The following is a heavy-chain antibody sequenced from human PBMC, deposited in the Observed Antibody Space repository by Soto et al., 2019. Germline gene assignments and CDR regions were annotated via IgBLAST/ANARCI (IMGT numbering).Heavy chain of an antibody. V-gene: IGHV4-59*12. D-gene: IGHD2-2*02. J-gene: IGHJ4*02. CDR2: IYYSGST. CDR3: ATLPPRIELAVLPIPT. Sequence: LTCTVSGGSISGYYWSWIRQPPGKGLEWIGYIYYSGSTSYNPSLRSRLTISVDKSNNQFSLKIRSVTAADTAMYYCATLPPRIELAVLPIPTWGQGTLVTVSS. CDR1: GGSISGYY.